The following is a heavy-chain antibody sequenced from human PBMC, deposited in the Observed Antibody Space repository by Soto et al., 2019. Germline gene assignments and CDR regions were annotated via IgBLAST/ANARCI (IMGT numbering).Heavy chain of an antibody. CDR1: GFTFSSYG. CDR3: AKGSVLRVVEAPLAILGGVDV. CDR2: VSYDGSHD. D-gene: IGHD2-8*01. V-gene: IGHV3-30*18. J-gene: IGHJ6*02. Sequence: PVGSLRLSCAASGFTFSSYGMHWVRQAPGKGLEWVAVVSYDGSHDFYADSVKGRFSISRDNSRAIMYLQMNSLKPEDTAVYYCAKGSVLRVVEAPLAILGGVDVWGQGAVVTVSS.